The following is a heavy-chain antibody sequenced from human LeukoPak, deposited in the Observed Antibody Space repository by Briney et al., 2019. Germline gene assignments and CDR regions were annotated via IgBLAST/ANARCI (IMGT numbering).Heavy chain of an antibody. Sequence: SGTLSLTCAVSGGSISSSNWWSWVRQPPGKGLEGIGEIYHSGSTNYNPSLKRRVTISVDKSKNQFSLKLSSVTAADTAVYYCARGDIVVVPAAIGSGDYYYYGMDVWGKGTTVTVSS. CDR1: GGSISSSNW. D-gene: IGHD2-2*01. J-gene: IGHJ6*04. V-gene: IGHV4-4*02. CDR3: ARGDIVVVPAAIGSGDYYYYGMDV. CDR2: IYHSGST.